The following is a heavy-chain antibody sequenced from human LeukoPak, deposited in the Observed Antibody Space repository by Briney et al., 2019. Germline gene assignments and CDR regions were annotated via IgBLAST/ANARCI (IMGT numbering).Heavy chain of an antibody. J-gene: IGHJ4*02. CDR2: IYHSGST. CDR1: GYSISSGYY. Sequence: SETLSLTCAVSGYSISSGYYWGWIRQPPGKGLEWIGSIYHSGSTYYNPSLKSRVTISVDTSKNQFSLKLSSVTAADTAVYYCARFRDDCSSTSCYGCFDYWGQGTLVTVSS. V-gene: IGHV4-38-2*01. CDR3: ARFRDDCSSTSCYGCFDY. D-gene: IGHD2-2*01.